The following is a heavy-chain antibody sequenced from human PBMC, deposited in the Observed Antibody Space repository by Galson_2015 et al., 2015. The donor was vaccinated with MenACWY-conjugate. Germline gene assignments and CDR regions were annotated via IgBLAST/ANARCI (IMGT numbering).Heavy chain of an antibody. D-gene: IGHD1-26*01. CDR3: SRGGK. V-gene: IGHV3-7*03. CDR1: GFRFSSQW. J-gene: IGHJ4*01. CDR2: INEDGSDK. Sequence: SLRLSCAASGFRFSSQWLSWVRQAPGKGPECVASINEDGSDKSYVDSVKGRFTISRDTAQNSLSLQMNSLSVEDTAVYYCSRGGKWGHGTLVTVSS.